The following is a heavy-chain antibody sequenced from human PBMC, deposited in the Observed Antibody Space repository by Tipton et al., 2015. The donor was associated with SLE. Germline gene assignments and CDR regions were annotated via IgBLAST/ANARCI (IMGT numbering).Heavy chain of an antibody. CDR3: ARDPDLEVCSGTTCPDTLDI. D-gene: IGHD1-7*01. Sequence: TLSLTCTVSGGSLTNHYWNWIRQPPGKGLEWIGDSHYSGTTHDNPSLKSRVTISVDTSKNQVSLKLDSVTAADTAVYYCARDPDLEVCSGTTCPDTLDIWGQGTLVTVSS. V-gene: IGHV4-59*11. J-gene: IGHJ3*02. CDR1: GGSLTNHY. CDR2: SHYSGTT.